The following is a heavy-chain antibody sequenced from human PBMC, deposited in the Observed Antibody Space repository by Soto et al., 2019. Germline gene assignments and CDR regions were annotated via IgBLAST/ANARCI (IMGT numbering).Heavy chain of an antibody. CDR1: GYTFTIYD. CDR2: MNPNSGNT. Sequence: GASVDVSCKASGYTFTIYDINWVRHATGQGRAWMGWMNPNSGNTGYAQKFQGRVTMTRNTSISTAYMELSSLRSEDTAVYYCARGGHSSSWYIGSDYYYYGMDVWGQGTTVTVSS. J-gene: IGHJ6*02. CDR3: ARGGHSSSWYIGSDYYYYGMDV. D-gene: IGHD6-13*01. V-gene: IGHV1-8*01.